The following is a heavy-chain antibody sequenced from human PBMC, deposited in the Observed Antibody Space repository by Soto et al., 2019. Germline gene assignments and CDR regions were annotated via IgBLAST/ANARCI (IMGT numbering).Heavy chain of an antibody. D-gene: IGHD3-3*01. V-gene: IGHV1-18*01. CDR3: ARHISMTYEDY. Sequence: QVHLVQSGAEVKKPGASVKVSCKASGYTFTSYGISWVRQAPGQGLEWMGWISTYNGNTNYAQKLQGXXTXTXATSTSTAYMELRSLRSDDTAVYYCARHISMTYEDYWGQGTLVTVSS. CDR2: ISTYNGNT. J-gene: IGHJ4*02. CDR1: GYTFTSYG.